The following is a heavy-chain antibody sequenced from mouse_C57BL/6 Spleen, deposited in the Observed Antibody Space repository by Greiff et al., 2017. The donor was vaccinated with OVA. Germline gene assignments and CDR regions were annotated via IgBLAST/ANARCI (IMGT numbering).Heavy chain of an antibody. D-gene: IGHD2-3*01. J-gene: IGHJ3*01. CDR3: ARYGGNDGFAY. CDR2: INPYNGDT. CDR1: GYSFTGYF. V-gene: IGHV1-20*01. Sequence: VQLQQSGPELVKPGDSVKISCKASGYSFTGYFMNWVMQSHGKSLEWIGRINPYNGDTFYNQKFKGKATLTVDKSSSTTHMELRSLTSEDSAVYYCARYGGNDGFAYWGQGTLVTVSA.